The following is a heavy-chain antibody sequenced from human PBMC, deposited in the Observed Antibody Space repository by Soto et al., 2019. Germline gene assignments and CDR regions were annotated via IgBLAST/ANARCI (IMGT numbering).Heavy chain of an antibody. Sequence: PSQALSLTSAISGDSVSINSVAGDWIRQSPSRGLEWLGRTYYRSRWYNDYAVSVKSRITINPDTSKNQFSLHLNSVTPGDTAVYYCARGNQGVVETGTGPRFEPWGPGTLVTVPS. D-gene: IGHD2-15*01. CDR3: ARGNQGVVETGTGPRFEP. J-gene: IGHJ5*02. CDR2: TYYRSRWYN. CDR1: GDSVSINSVA. V-gene: IGHV6-1*01.